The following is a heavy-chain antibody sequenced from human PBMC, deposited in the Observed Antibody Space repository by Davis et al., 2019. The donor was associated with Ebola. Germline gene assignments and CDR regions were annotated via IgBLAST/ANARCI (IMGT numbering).Heavy chain of an antibody. D-gene: IGHD6-19*01. V-gene: IGHV7-4-1*02. Sequence: ASVPVSCKASGYTFTSYAMNWVRQAPGQGLEWMGWINTNTGNPTYAQGFTGRFVFSLDTSVSTAYLQISSLKAEDTAVYYCARTDSSGWYGPHFDYWGQGTLVTVSS. J-gene: IGHJ4*02. CDR2: INTNTGNP. CDR3: ARTDSSGWYGPHFDY. CDR1: GYTFTSYA.